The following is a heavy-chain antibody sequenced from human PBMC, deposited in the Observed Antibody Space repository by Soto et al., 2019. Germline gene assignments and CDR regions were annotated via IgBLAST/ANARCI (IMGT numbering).Heavy chain of an antibody. V-gene: IGHV4-39*01. D-gene: IGHD6-19*01. CDR3: ARHRIISSGWYWFDP. CDR2: IYYSGST. CDR1: GGSISSSSYY. J-gene: IGHJ5*02. Sequence: SETLSLTCTVSGGSISSSSYYWGWIRQPPGKGLEWIGSIYYSGSTYYNPSLKSRVTISVDTSKNQFSLKLSSVTAADTAVYYCARHRIISSGWYWFDPWGQGTLVTVSS.